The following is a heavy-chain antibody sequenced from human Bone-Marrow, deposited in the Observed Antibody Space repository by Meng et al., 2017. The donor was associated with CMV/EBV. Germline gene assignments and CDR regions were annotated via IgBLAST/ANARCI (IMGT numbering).Heavy chain of an antibody. CDR1: GGTFSSYT. CDR2: IIPILGIA. D-gene: IGHD2-2*02. V-gene: IGHV1-69*04. J-gene: IGHJ6*02. CDR3: ARDRCSSTSCYNYYYYYGMDV. Sequence: SVKVSCKASGGTFSSYTISWVRQAPGQGLERMGRIIPILGIANYAQKFQGRVTITADKSTSTAYMELSSLRSEDTAVYYCARDRCSSTSCYNYYYYYGMDVWGQGTTVTVSS.